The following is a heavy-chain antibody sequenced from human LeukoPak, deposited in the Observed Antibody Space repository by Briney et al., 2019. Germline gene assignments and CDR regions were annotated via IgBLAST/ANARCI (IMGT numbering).Heavy chain of an antibody. Sequence: SETLSLTCTVSGGSISTNYWHWLRQPAGKGLEWIGRIYVTGTTYYNPSLKSRLTMSVDASRNQFFLNLSSVTAADTAVYYCARGGPDLAREYFQYWGQGTLVAVS. V-gene: IGHV4-4*07. CDR2: IYVTGTT. J-gene: IGHJ1*01. CDR1: GGSISTNY. D-gene: IGHD5-12*01. CDR3: ARGGPDLAREYFQY.